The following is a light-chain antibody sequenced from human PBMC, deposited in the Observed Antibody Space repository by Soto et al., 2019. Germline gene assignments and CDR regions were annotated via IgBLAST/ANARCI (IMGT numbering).Light chain of an antibody. CDR2: DVS. CDR3: CSYAGSYPFEGV. Sequence: QSALTQPRSVSGSPGQSVTISCTGTSSDVGGYNYVSWYQQHPGKAPKLMIYDVSKRPSGVPDRFSGSKSGNTASLTISGLQAEDEADYYCCSYAGSYPFEGVFGTGTKVTVL. CDR1: SSDVGGYNY. J-gene: IGLJ1*01. V-gene: IGLV2-11*01.